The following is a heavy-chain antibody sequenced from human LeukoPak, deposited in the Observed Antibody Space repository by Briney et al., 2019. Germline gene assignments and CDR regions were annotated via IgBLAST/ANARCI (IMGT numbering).Heavy chain of an antibody. CDR2: IYYSGST. D-gene: IGHD2-2*01. CDR3: ARVPAANYYYYGMDV. J-gene: IGHJ6*02. Sequence: SETLSLTCTVSGGSLSSYYWSWIRQPPGKGLEWIGYIYYSGSTNYNPSLKSRVTISVDTSKNQFSLKLSSVTAADTAVYYCARVPAANYYYYGMDVWGQGTTVTVSS. V-gene: IGHV4-59*01. CDR1: GGSLSSYY.